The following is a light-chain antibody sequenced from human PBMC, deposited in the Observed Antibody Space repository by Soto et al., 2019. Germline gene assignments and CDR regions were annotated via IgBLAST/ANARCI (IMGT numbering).Light chain of an antibody. Sequence: DIQMTQSPSTLSASLGSRVTITCRASQSVRSWLAWYQQKPGRSPKLLIYDASSLQGGVPSRFSDSGFGTEFTLTVSSLQADDFATYYCQQYSNYSFTFGPGTKVDMK. V-gene: IGKV1-5*01. J-gene: IGKJ3*01. CDR3: QQYSNYSFT. CDR2: DAS. CDR1: QSVRSW.